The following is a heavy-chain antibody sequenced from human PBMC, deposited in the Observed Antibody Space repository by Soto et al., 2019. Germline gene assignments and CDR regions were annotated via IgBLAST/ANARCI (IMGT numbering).Heavy chain of an antibody. Sequence: EVQLVESGGGLVQPGGSLRLSCAASGFTFSSYSMNWVRQAPGKGLEWVSYISRSSSTIYYADSVKGRFTISRDNAKNSLYLQKNSLRDEDTAVYYCAREGYPFDYWGQGTLVTVSS. J-gene: IGHJ4*02. V-gene: IGHV3-48*02. D-gene: IGHD5-12*01. CDR1: GFTFSSYS. CDR3: AREGYPFDY. CDR2: ISRSSSTI.